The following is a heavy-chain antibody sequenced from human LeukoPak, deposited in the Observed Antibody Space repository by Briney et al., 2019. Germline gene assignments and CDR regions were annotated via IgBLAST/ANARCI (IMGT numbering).Heavy chain of an antibody. J-gene: IGHJ4*02. CDR1: GFTFDDYA. CDR3: TRVTYYYDNSGYFHFDS. CDR2: IRRKVHGGTT. D-gene: IGHD3-22*01. V-gene: IGHV3-49*04. Sequence: GGSLRLSCAASGFTFDDYAMHWVRQAPGKGLEWVSFIRRKVHGGTTEYAASVKGRFSSSRDDSKSIAYLQMNSLKTEDTAVYFCTRVTYYYDNSGYFHFDSWGQGTLVTVSS.